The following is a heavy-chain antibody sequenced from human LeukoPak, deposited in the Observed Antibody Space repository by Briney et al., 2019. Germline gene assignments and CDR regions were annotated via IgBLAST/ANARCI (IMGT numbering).Heavy chain of an antibody. CDR3: ARESIAADGTTSNFDY. V-gene: IGHV3-21*01. J-gene: IGHJ4*02. CDR2: ISSSSSYI. D-gene: IGHD6-13*01. CDR1: GFTFSSYS. Sequence: GGSLRLSCAASGFTFSSYSMNWVRQAPGKGLEWVSSISSSSSYIYYADSVKGRFTISRDNAKNSLYLQMNSLRAEDTAVYYCARESIAADGTTSNFDYWGQGTLVTVSS.